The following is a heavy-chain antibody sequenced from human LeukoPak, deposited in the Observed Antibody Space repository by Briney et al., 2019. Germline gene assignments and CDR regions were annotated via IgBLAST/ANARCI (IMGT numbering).Heavy chain of an antibody. D-gene: IGHD6-13*01. CDR2: IYTSGST. Sequence: SETLSLTCTVSGGSISSYYWSWIRQPAGKGLEWIGRIYTSGSTNYNPSLKSRVTMSVDTSKNQFSLKLSSVTAADTAVYYCAREKVLAAAGPFDPWGQGTLVTVSS. V-gene: IGHV4-4*07. CDR3: AREKVLAAAGPFDP. J-gene: IGHJ5*02. CDR1: GGSISSYY.